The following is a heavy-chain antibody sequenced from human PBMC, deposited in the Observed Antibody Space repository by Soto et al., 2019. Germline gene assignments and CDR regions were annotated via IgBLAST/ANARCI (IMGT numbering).Heavy chain of an antibody. V-gene: IGHV3-23*01. Sequence: TGGSLRLSCAASGFTFSSYAMSWVRQAPGKGLEWVSAISGSGGSTYYADSVKGRFTISRDNSKNTLYLQTNSLRAEDTAVYYCAKVSWSLLENLMDVWGKGTTVTVSS. J-gene: IGHJ6*03. CDR3: AKVSWSLLENLMDV. CDR1: GFTFSSYA. CDR2: ISGSGGST. D-gene: IGHD3-3*01.